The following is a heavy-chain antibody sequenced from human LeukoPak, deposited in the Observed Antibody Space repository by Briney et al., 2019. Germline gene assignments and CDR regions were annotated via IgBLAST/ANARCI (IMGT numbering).Heavy chain of an antibody. CDR2: ITTGDGNT. D-gene: IGHD6-6*01. CDR3: AKSRSLEYSSSSDF. V-gene: IGHV3-23*01. CDR1: GFTFSSYT. J-gene: IGHJ4*02. Sequence: GGSLRLSCTASGFTFSSYTMTWVRQAPGKGLKWVSTITTGDGNTYYADSVKGRFTVSRDDSKNTLYLQMNSLRAEDTAVYYCAKSRSLEYSSSSDFWGQGTLVTVSS.